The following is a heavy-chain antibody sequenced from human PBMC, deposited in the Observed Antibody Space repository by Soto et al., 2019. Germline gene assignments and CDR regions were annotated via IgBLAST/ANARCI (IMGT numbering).Heavy chain of an antibody. CDR1: GFTFSSYA. CDR3: ARELDPSTGAFDI. D-gene: IGHD3-9*01. V-gene: IGHV3-30-3*01. Sequence: GGSLRLSCAASGFTFSSYAMHWVRQAPGKGLEWVAVISYDGSNKYYADSVKGRFTISRDNSKNTLYLQMNGLRAEDTAVYYCARELDPSTGAFDIWGQGTMVTVSS. CDR2: ISYDGSNK. J-gene: IGHJ3*02.